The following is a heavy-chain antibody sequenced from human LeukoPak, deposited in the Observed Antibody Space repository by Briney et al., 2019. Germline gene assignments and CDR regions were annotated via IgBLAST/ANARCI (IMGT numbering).Heavy chain of an antibody. CDR1: GGSISSHY. Sequence: PSETLSLTCTVSGGSISSHYWTWIRQPPGKGLEWIGYIYHSGSTSYNPSLKSRVTISLDTSKNQFSLKLSSVTAADTALYYCARGLGEDYYYYMDVWGKGTTVTVSS. CDR2: IYHSGST. D-gene: IGHD3-16*01. V-gene: IGHV4-59*11. CDR3: ARGLGEDYYYYMDV. J-gene: IGHJ6*03.